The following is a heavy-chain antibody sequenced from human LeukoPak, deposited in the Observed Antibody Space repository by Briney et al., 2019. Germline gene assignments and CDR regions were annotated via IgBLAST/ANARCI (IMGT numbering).Heavy chain of an antibody. CDR1: GGSISSGSYY. V-gene: IGHV4-61*02. CDR2: IYTSGST. CDR3: ARIYDILTGYYKAPGAFDI. Sequence: SQTLSLTCTVSGGSISSGSYYWSWIRQPAGKGLEWIGRIYTSGSTNYNPSLKSRVTISVDTSKNQFSLKLSSVTAADTAVYYCARIYDILTGYYKAPGAFDIWGQGTMVTVSS. J-gene: IGHJ3*02. D-gene: IGHD3-9*01.